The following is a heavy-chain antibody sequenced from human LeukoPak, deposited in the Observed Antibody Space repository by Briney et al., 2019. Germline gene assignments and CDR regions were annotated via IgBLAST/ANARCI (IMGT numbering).Heavy chain of an antibody. CDR1: GFTFSSYA. D-gene: IGHD3-22*01. CDR3: AKVWADYYDSSGYDDY. J-gene: IGHJ4*02. V-gene: IGHV3-23*01. CDR2: ISGSGGST. Sequence: GGSLRLSCAASGFTFSSYAMSWVRQAPGKGLEWVSAISGSGGSTYYADSVKGRFTISRDNSKNTLYLQMNSLRAEDTAVYYCAKVWADYYDSSGYDDYWGQGTLVTASS.